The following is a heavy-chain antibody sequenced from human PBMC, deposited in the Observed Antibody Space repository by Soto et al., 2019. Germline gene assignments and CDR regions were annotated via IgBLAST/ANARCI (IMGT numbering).Heavy chain of an antibody. CDR3: ARESVEKSSDY. Sequence: QVQLVQSGTEVKKPGASVKVSCKASGYTFTTYGINWVRQAPGQGLEWMGWISGYNGNTKYAQKLQGRVTMPTYTAPSTAYMELRRLRSDDTAVYYCARESVEKSSDYWGQGPLVTVSS. CDR2: ISGYNGNT. V-gene: IGHV1-18*01. D-gene: IGHD3-3*01. J-gene: IGHJ4*02. CDR1: GYTFTTYG.